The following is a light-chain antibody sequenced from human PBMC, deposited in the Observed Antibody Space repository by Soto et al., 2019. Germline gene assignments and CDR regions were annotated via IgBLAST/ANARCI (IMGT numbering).Light chain of an antibody. J-gene: IGKJ1*01. V-gene: IGKV3-20*01. CDR3: QQCGVSPWT. CDR2: DTS. CDR1: QSVGSTC. Sequence: FVLTQSPVTLSLSPGEGATLSCRASQSVGSTCLAWYQQKPGQAPRLPIYDTSSRATGIPARFSGSGSGTDFTLTISGLEPEDFAVYYCQQCGVSPWTFGQGTKVEI.